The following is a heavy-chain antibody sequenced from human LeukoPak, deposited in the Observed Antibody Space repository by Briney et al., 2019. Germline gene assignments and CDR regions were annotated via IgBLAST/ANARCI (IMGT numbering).Heavy chain of an antibody. CDR1: GFTFSNYA. CDR2: IGTAGDT. V-gene: IGHV3-13*01. Sequence: GGSLRLSWAVSGFTFSNYAMHWVRQATGKGLEWVSAIGTAGDTFYPGSVKGRFTISRENAKNSLYLQMNSLRAEDTAVYYCARQMTPHGNFDYWGQGTLVTVSS. CDR3: ARQMTPHGNFDY. J-gene: IGHJ4*02. D-gene: IGHD1-26*01.